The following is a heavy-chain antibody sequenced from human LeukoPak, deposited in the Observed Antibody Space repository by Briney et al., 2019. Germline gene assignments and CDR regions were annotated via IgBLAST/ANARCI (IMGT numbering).Heavy chain of an antibody. CDR1: GFTFSSYS. CDR3: ARDRGNYDFWSGYYTLSWFDP. Sequence: GGSLRLSCAASGFTFSSYSMNWVRQAPGKGLEWVSSISSTSSYIYYADSVKGRFTISTDNAKNSLYLQMSSLRAEDTAVYYCARDRGNYDFWSGYYTLSWFDPWGQGTLVTVSS. CDR2: ISSTSSYI. V-gene: IGHV3-21*04. D-gene: IGHD3-3*01. J-gene: IGHJ5*02.